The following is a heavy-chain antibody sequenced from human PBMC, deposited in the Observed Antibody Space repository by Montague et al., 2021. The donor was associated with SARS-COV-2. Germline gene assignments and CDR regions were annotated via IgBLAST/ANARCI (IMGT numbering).Heavy chain of an antibody. CDR3: ARIYGGLLISHEAFDI. CDR2: IDWDDDK. J-gene: IGHJ3*02. D-gene: IGHD2/OR15-2a*01. Sequence: PALVKPTQTLTLTCTFSGFSLNTGGLSVSWIRQPPGKALEWLARIDWDDDKYYITSLKTRLTISKDTSKNQVVLTMTNMDPVDTATYYCARIYGGLLISHEAFDIWGRGTMVTVSS. CDR1: GFSLNTGGLS. V-gene: IGHV2-70*11.